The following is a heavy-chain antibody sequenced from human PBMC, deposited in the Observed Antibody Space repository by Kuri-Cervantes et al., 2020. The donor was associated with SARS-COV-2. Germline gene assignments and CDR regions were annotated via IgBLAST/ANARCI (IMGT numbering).Heavy chain of an antibody. Sequence: ASVQVSCKASGGTFSSYAISWVRQAPGQGLEWMGWINPNSGGTNYAQKFQGRVTMTRDTSISTAYMELSRMRSDDTAVYYCARPRYSGSYYGGWGTFDYWGQGTLVTVSS. V-gene: IGHV1-2*02. D-gene: IGHD1-26*01. CDR3: ARPRYSGSYYGGWGTFDY. CDR2: INPNSGGT. CDR1: GGTFSSYA. J-gene: IGHJ4*02.